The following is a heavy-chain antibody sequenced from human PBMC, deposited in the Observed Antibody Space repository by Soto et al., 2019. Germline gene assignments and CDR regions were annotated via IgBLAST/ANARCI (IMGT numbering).Heavy chain of an antibody. CDR2: MNPNSGNT. CDR1: GYTSTSYD. V-gene: IGHV1-8*01. D-gene: IGHD2-15*01. CDR3: AREGRVVPRSWFDP. Sequence: XSVKVSCKASGYTSTSYDINWVRQATGQGLEWMGWMNPNSGNTGYAQKFQGRVTMTRNTSISTAYMELSSLRSEDTAVYYCAREGRVVPRSWFDPWGQGTLVTGSS. J-gene: IGHJ5*02.